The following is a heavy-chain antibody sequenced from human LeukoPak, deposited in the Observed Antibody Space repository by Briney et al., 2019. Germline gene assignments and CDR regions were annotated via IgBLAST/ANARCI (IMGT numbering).Heavy chain of an antibody. CDR3: ARDQYGSGDGYYMDV. CDR2: ISSSSSYI. V-gene: IGHV3-21*01. D-gene: IGHD3-10*01. CDR1: GFTFGSYR. Sequence: GGSLRLSCAASGFTFGSYRMNWVRQAPGKGLEWVSSISSSSSYIDYADSVKGRFTISRDNAKNSLYLQMNSLRAEDTAVYYCARDQYGSGDGYYMDVWGKGTTVTISS. J-gene: IGHJ6*03.